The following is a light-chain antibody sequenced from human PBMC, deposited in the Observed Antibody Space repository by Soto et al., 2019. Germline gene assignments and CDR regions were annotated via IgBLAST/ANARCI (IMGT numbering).Light chain of an antibody. CDR2: DAS. V-gene: IGKV3-11*01. Sequence: EIVLTQSPATLSLSPGERATLSCRASQSVYSYLAWYQQKPGQAPRLLIYDASKRATGIPARFSGSGSGTGLTLTISSLEPEDFAFYYCQQRSNWPPTWTFGQGTKVEIK. CDR1: QSVYSY. CDR3: QQRSNWPPTWT. J-gene: IGKJ1*01.